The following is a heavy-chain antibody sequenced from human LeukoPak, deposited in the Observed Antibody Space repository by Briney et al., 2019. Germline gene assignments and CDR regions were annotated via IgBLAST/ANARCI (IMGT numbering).Heavy chain of an antibody. CDR1: GFSLSSYA. J-gene: IGHJ6*02. V-gene: IGHV3-30-3*01. D-gene: IGHD4-17*01. Sequence: GESLRLSCAASGFSLSSYAMHWVRQAPCKGLEWVAVISHDGSNKYYADSVKGRFTISRDNSKNTLYLQMNSLRAEDTAVYYCARDLSDYGDHVTYYYGMDVWGQGTTVTVSS. CDR2: ISHDGSNK. CDR3: ARDLSDYGDHVTYYYGMDV.